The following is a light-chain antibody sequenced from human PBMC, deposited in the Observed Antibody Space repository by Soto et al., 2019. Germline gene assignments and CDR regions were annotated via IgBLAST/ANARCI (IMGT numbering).Light chain of an antibody. V-gene: IGKV1-27*01. CDR1: QGIGNY. CDR2: TAS. CDR3: QTYNSDTTT. Sequence: DIQMTQSPSSLSASVGDRVTITCRASQGIGNYLAWFQQKPGKVPKLLIYTASTLQSGVPSRFSGSGSGTDFTLTISSLQPEDVATYYCQTYNSDTTTFGQGTRL. J-gene: IGKJ5*01.